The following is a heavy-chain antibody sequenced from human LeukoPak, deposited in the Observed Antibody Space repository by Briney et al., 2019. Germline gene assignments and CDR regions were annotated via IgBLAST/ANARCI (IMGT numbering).Heavy chain of an antibody. CDR3: ARGGLHYYGSGSYYIWFDP. CDR1: GYTFTSYD. D-gene: IGHD3-10*01. V-gene: IGHV1-8*01. CDR2: MNPNSGNT. J-gene: IGHJ5*02. Sequence: ASVKVSCKASGYTFTSYDINWVRQATGQGLEWMGWMNPNSGNTGYAQKFQGRVTMTRNTSISTAYMELSSLRSEDTAVYYCARGGLHYYGSGSYYIWFDPWGQGTLVTVSS.